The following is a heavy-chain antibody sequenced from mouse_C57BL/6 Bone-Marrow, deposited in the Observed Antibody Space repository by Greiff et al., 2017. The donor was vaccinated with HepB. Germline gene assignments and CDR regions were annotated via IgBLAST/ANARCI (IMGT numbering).Heavy chain of an antibody. V-gene: IGHV14-4*01. CDR2: IDPENGDT. J-gene: IGHJ2*01. Sequence: EVQLQQSGAELVRPGASVKLSCTASGFNIKDDYMHWVKQRPEQGLEWIGWIDPENGDTEYASKFQGKATITADTSSNTAYLQLSSLTSEDTAVYYCTSMSTDYFDYWGQGTTLTVSS. D-gene: IGHD2-4*01. CDR1: GFNIKDDY. CDR3: TSMSTDYFDY.